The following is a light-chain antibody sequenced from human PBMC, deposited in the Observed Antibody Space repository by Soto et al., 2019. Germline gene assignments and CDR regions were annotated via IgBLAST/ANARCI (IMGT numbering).Light chain of an antibody. Sequence: QSALTQPPSASGSPGQSVTISCTGTSRDVGGYDYVSWYQQHPGKAPKLIIYELNNRPSGVPDRFSGSKSGNTASLTVSGLQAEDEADYYCSSYASGNAYVFGTGTKVTVL. CDR3: SSYASGNAYV. CDR2: ELN. V-gene: IGLV2-8*01. CDR1: SRDVGGYDY. J-gene: IGLJ1*01.